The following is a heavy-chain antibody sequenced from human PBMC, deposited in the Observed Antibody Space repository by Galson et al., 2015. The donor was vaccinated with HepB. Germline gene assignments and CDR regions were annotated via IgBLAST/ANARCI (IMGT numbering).Heavy chain of an antibody. CDR1: GFTFSSYA. J-gene: IGHJ4*02. CDR2: ISGSGGST. CDR3: AKVRIQLWFYNDY. Sequence: SLRLSCAASGFTFSSYAMSWVRQAPGKGLEWVSAISGSGGSTYYADSVKGRFTISRDNSKNTLYLQMNSLRAEDTAVYYCAKVRIQLWFYNDYWGQGTLVTVSS. V-gene: IGHV3-23*01. D-gene: IGHD5-18*01.